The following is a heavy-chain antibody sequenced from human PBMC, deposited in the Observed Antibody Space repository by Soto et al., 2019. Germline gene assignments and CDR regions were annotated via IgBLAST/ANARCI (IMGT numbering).Heavy chain of an antibody. CDR1: GGTFSSYA. CDR2: IIPIFGTA. V-gene: IGHV1-69*13. CDR3: ARDLGRIVVGIAARSSNGMDV. D-gene: IGHD2-15*01. Sequence: ASVKVSCKASGGTFSSYAISWVRQAPGQGLEWMGGIIPIFGTANYAQKFQGRVTITADESTSTAYMELSSLRSEDTAVYYCARDLGRIVVGIAARSSNGMDVWGQGTTVTVSS. J-gene: IGHJ6*02.